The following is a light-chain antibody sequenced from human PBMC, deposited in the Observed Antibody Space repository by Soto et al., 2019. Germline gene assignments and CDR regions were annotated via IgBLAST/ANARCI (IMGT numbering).Light chain of an antibody. CDR3: QQYNNWPPFT. CDR2: GAS. CDR1: QTISSN. Sequence: DIVMTQSTATLSVSPGERATLSCRASQTISSNLAWYQQKPGQTPRLLIYGASTSAAGIPARFSGSGSGTDFTLTITSLQSEDFAVYYCQQYNNWPPFTFGPGTKVDI. J-gene: IGKJ3*01. V-gene: IGKV3-15*01.